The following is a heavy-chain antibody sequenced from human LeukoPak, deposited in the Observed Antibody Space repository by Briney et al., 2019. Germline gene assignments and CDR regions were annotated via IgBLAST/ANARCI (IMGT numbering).Heavy chain of an antibody. D-gene: IGHD3-10*01. CDR1: GFTVSSNY. V-gene: IGHV3-53*01. CDR2: IYSGGGT. CDR3: ARVSRDRAFDI. Sequence: GGSLRLSCAASGFTVSSNYMSWVRQAPGKGLEWVSVIYSGGGTCYADSVKGRFTISRDNAKNSLYLQMNSLRAEDTAVYYCARVSRDRAFDIWGQGTMVTVSS. J-gene: IGHJ3*02.